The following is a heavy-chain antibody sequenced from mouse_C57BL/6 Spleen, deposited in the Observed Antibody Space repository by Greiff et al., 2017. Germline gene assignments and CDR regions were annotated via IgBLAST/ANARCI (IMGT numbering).Heavy chain of an antibody. D-gene: IGHD1-2*01. Sequence: EVKLMESGPGLVKPSQSLSLTCSVTGYSITSGYYWNWIRQFPGNKLEWMGYISYDGSNNYNPSLKNRISITRDTSKNQFFLKLNSVTTEDTATYYCARETLLRAMDYWGQGTSVTVSS. CDR1: GYSITSGYY. CDR2: ISYDGSN. V-gene: IGHV3-6*01. J-gene: IGHJ4*01. CDR3: ARETLLRAMDY.